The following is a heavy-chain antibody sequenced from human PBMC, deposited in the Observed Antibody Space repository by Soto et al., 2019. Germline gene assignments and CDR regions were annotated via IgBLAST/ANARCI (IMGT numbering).Heavy chain of an antibody. Sequence: QVQLVESGGGVVQPGRSLRLSCAASGFTFSSYGMHWVRQAPGKGLEWVAVIGYDGSNKYDADSVKGRFTISRDNSKNTLYLQMNSLRAEDTAVYYCARGRGGGCCPHAFDIWGQGTMVTVSS. D-gene: IGHD2-15*01. CDR3: ARGRGGGCCPHAFDI. J-gene: IGHJ3*02. CDR1: GFTFSSYG. CDR2: IGYDGSNK. V-gene: IGHV3-33*01.